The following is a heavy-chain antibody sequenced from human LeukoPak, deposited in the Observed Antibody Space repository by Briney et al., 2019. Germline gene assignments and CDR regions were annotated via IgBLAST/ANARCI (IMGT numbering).Heavy chain of an antibody. Sequence: SETLSLTCAVYGGSFSGYYWSRIRQPPGKGLEWIGEINHSGSTNYDPSLKSRVTISVDTSKNQFSLKLSSVTAADTAVYYCARGTTIFGVVTPFDYWGQGTLVTVSS. J-gene: IGHJ4*02. D-gene: IGHD3-3*01. CDR2: INHSGST. V-gene: IGHV4-34*01. CDR3: ARGTTIFGVVTPFDY. CDR1: GGSFSGYY.